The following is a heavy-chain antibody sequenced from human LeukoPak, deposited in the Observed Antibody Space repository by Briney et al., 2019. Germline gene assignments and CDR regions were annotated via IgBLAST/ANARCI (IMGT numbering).Heavy chain of an antibody. Sequence: SETLSLTCTVSGGSISSYYWSWIRQPPGKGLEWIGYIYYSGSTNYNPSLKGRITISVDTSKNQFSLKLSSVTAADTALYYCVAGSYYFDYWGQGTLVTVSS. CDR2: IYYSGST. V-gene: IGHV4-59*08. CDR3: VAGSYYFDY. D-gene: IGHD3-10*01. J-gene: IGHJ4*02. CDR1: GGSISSYY.